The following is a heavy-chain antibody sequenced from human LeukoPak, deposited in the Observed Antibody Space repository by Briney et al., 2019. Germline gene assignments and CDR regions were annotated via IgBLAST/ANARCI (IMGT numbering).Heavy chain of an antibody. Sequence: GGSLRLSCAASGFTFSSYAMNWVRQAPGKGLEWVSSISGSSRHKYYADSVKGRFTVSRDNAKNSLYLQMNSLRAEDTAVYYCARTANFAAGYYIDYWGQGTLVTVSS. CDR3: ARTANFAAGYYIDY. V-gene: IGHV3-21*01. CDR2: ISGSSRHK. D-gene: IGHD6-13*01. CDR1: GFTFSSYA. J-gene: IGHJ4*02.